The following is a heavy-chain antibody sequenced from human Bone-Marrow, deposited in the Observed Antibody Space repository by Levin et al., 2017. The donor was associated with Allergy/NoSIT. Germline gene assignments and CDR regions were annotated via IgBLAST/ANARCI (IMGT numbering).Heavy chain of an antibody. CDR2: INPSGGST. J-gene: IGHJ6*02. D-gene: IGHD3-10*01. V-gene: IGHV1-46*01. Sequence: ASVKVSCKASGYTFTSYYMHWVRQAPGQGLEWMGIINPSGGSTSYAQKFQGRVTMTRDTSTSTVYMELSNLRSEDTAVYYCARDGPRGRAIDYYGMDVWGQGTTVTVSS. CDR3: ARDGPRGRAIDYYGMDV. CDR1: GYTFTSYY.